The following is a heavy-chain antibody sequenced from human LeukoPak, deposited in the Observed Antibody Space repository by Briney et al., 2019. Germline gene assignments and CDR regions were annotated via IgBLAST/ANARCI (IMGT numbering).Heavy chain of an antibody. CDR2: LIPMFETA. V-gene: IGHV1-69*05. CDR1: GNTFSSHV. Sequence: SVKVSCKVSGNTFSSHVITWVRQAPGQGLEWMGGLIPMFETANYAQKFQGRVAFTMDESTSTAYMELSSLRSEATAVYYCARRYCSGAQCFWFDYWGRGTLVTASS. CDR3: ARRYCSGAQCFWFDY. D-gene: IGHD2-15*01. J-gene: IGHJ4*02.